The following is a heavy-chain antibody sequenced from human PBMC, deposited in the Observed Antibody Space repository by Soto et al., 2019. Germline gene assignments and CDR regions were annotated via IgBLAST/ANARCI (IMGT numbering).Heavy chain of an antibody. Sequence: EVQLVESGGGLVKPGGSLRLSCAASGFTFSNAWMNWVRQAPGKGLEWVGRIKSKTDGGTTDYAAPVKGRFTISRDDSPNTLSRQKTSLTTEDTAVYYCTTGATLTPGVGYWGQGTLVAVSS. V-gene: IGHV3-15*07. CDR1: GFTFSNAW. D-gene: IGHD7-27*01. CDR2: IKSKTDGGTT. CDR3: TTGATLTPGVGY. J-gene: IGHJ4*02.